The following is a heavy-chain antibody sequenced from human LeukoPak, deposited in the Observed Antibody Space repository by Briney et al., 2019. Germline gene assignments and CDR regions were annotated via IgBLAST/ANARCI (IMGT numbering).Heavy chain of an antibody. Sequence: SETLSLTCSVSGDSISSSSWTWIRQSPGKGLESLGYIANNGNAKYKSSFEGRVTMSVDTSKSQFSLTLSSVTAADTAVYYCARHYSHSGVDAFDIWGQGTMVTVSS. CDR1: GDSISSSS. CDR2: IANNGNA. J-gene: IGHJ3*02. D-gene: IGHD1-26*01. V-gene: IGHV4-59*08. CDR3: ARHYSHSGVDAFDI.